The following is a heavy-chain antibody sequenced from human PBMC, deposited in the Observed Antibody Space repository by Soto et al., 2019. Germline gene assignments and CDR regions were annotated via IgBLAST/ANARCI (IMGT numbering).Heavy chain of an antibody. Sequence: DVQLVESGGGLVQPGGSLRLSCAASGFSFSDFEFSWVRQAPGKGLEWISYISSIDNTRHYADSVRGRFIFSRDYAKRSLFLQMDNLRAEDTAVYYCARESSSSGWRDYWGQGTLVSVSS. J-gene: IGHJ4*02. CDR3: ARESSSSGWRDY. CDR1: GFSFSDFE. V-gene: IGHV3-48*03. CDR2: ISSIDNTR. D-gene: IGHD6-19*01.